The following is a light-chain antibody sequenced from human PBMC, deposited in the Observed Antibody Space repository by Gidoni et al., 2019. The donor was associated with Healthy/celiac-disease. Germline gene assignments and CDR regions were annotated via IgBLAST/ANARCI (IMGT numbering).Light chain of an antibody. V-gene: IGKV1-9*01. CDR2: AAS. Sequence: DIQSTPSPSFLSASVGDRVTITCRASQGISSYLAWYQQKPGKAPNLLIYAASTLQSGVPSRFSGSGSGTEFTLTISSLQPEDFATYYCQQRNSYPFTFGPGTKVDIK. CDR3: QQRNSYPFT. J-gene: IGKJ3*01. CDR1: QGISSY.